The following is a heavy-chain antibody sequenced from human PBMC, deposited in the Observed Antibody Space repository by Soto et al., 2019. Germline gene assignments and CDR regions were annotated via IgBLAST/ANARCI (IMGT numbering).Heavy chain of an antibody. J-gene: IGHJ4*02. Sequence: PGGSLRLSCGASEFTISPYWMSWVRQAPGKGLEWVAHINQDGSEKNYVDSVKGRFTVSRDNAKDSLYLRMNSLRAEDTAIYYCARGGVHHFDGNFDHWGRGTLVTVSS. CDR3: ARGGVHHFDGNFDH. CDR2: INQDGSEK. V-gene: IGHV3-7*03. CDR1: EFTISPYW. D-gene: IGHD1-1*01.